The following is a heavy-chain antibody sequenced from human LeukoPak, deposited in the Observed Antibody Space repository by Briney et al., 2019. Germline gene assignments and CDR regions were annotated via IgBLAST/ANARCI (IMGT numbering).Heavy chain of an antibody. CDR2: ISAYNGNT. CDR3: ARDPYYYDSSGYYYKDY. V-gene: IGHV1-18*01. J-gene: IGHJ4*02. CDR1: GYTFTSYD. D-gene: IGHD3-22*01. Sequence: ASVKVSCKASGYTFTSYDINWVRQATGQGLEWMGWISAYNGNTNYAQKLQGRVTMTTDTSTSTAYMELRSLRSDDTAVYYCARDPYYYDSSGYYYKDYWGQGTLVTVSS.